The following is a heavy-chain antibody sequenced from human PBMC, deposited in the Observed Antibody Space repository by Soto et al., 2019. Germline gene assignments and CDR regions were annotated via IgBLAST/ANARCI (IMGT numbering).Heavy chain of an antibody. CDR2: ISGSGGST. V-gene: IGHV3-23*01. CDR1: GFTFRSYA. D-gene: IGHD3-3*01. J-gene: IGHJ4*02. Sequence: EVLLLESGGGLVQPGGSLRLSCAVSGFTFRSYAMSWVCQAPGKGLEWVSLISGSGGSTYYADSVMGRFTISRDNSKNTLYLQMNSLRAEDTAVYYCAKDLSLTHYDFWSGYYFDYWGQGTLVTVSS. CDR3: AKDLSLTHYDFWSGYYFDY.